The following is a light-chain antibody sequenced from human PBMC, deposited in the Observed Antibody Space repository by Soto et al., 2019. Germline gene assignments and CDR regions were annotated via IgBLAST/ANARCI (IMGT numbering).Light chain of an antibody. V-gene: IGKV1-9*01. CDR3: QQANSFPIT. Sequence: DIQLTQSPSFLSASVGDRVTITCRASQGISSYLAWYQQKPGKAPKLLIYDASSLESGVPSRFSGSGSGTDFTLTISSLQPEDFATYYCQQANSFPITFGQGTRLEI. CDR2: DAS. CDR1: QGISSY. J-gene: IGKJ5*01.